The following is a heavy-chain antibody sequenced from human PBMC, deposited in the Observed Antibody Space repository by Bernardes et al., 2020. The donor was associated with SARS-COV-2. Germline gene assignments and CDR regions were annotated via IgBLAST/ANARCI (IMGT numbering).Heavy chain of an antibody. CDR2: LGSVATGGVT. CDR1: GFTFDSHA. V-gene: IGHV3-23*01. Sequence: GGSLRLSCTGSGFTFDSHAMNWIRQVPGGGLEWISGLGSVATGGVTYYADSVKGRFTISRDNSKNILYLQMNSLRAEDTAVYHCARDFVGEIPADGDAFAPWGQGTTVTVSS. D-gene: IGHD2-21*01. CDR3: ARDFVGEIPADGDAFAP. J-gene: IGHJ3*01.